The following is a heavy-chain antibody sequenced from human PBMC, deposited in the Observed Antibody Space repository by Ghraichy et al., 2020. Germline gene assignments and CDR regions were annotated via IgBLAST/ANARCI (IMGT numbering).Heavy chain of an antibody. Sequence: GGSLRLSCAASGFTFSSYAMSWVRQAPGKGLEWVSAISGSGGSTYYADSVKGRFTISRDISKNTLYLQMNSLRAEDTAVYYCAKVEILTPMVRGGMDVWGQGTTVTVSS. J-gene: IGHJ6*02. D-gene: IGHD3-10*01. CDR1: GFTFSSYA. V-gene: IGHV3-23*01. CDR2: ISGSGGST. CDR3: AKVEILTPMVRGGMDV.